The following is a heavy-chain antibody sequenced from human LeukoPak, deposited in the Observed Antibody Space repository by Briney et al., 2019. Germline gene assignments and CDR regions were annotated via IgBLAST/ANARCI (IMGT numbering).Heavy chain of an antibody. Sequence: SETLSLTCAVSGGSISSSNWWSWVRQPPGKGLEWMGRIYYSGSTYYNPSLKSRVTISVDTSKNQFSLKLSSVTAADTAVYYCARVSFVRIAAAVGGWFDPWGQGTLVTVSS. CDR3: ARVSFVRIAAAVGGWFDP. CDR2: IYYSGST. D-gene: IGHD6-13*01. J-gene: IGHJ5*02. CDR1: GGSISSSNW. V-gene: IGHV4-4*02.